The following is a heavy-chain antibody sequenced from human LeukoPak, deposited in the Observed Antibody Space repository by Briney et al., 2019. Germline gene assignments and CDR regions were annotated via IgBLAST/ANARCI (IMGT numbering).Heavy chain of an antibody. D-gene: IGHD6-19*01. V-gene: IGHV1-69*05. Sequence: GASVNVSCKASGGTFSSYAISWVRQAPGQGLEWMGGIIPIFGTANYAQKFQGRVTITTDESTSTAYMELSSLRSEDTAVYYCARDRSDSSGWYAGRLSRAFDIWGQGTMVTVSS. CDR2: IIPIFGTA. CDR1: GGTFSSYA. J-gene: IGHJ3*02. CDR3: ARDRSDSSGWYAGRLSRAFDI.